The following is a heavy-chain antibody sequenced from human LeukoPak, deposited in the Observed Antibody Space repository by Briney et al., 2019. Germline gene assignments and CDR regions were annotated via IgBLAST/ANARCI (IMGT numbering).Heavy chain of an antibody. V-gene: IGHV4-59*08. J-gene: IGHJ4*02. CDR2: IYHSGSS. CDR1: GGSINGYY. CDR3: ARGRRIPFFDY. D-gene: IGHD5-18*01. Sequence: SETLSLTCTVSGGSINGYYWSWIRQPPGKGLEWIGYIYHSGSSNYNPSLMSRVTISVDTSQNHFSLELSSVTAADTAVYYCARGRRIPFFDYWGQGTLVTVSS.